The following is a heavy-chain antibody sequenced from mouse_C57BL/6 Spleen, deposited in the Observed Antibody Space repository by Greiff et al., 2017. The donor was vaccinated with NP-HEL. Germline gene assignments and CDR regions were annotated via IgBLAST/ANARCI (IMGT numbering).Heavy chain of an antibody. CDR3: TREGVTAPFDY. D-gene: IGHD2-1*01. J-gene: IGHJ2*01. CDR1: GFTFSSYA. Sequence: EVKVEESGEGLVKPGGSLKLSCAASGFTFSSYAMSWVRQTPEKRLEWVAYISSGGDYIYYADTVKGRFTISRDNARNTLYLQMSSLKSEDTAMYYCTREGVTAPFDYWGQGTTLTVSS. CDR2: ISSGGDYI. V-gene: IGHV5-9-1*02.